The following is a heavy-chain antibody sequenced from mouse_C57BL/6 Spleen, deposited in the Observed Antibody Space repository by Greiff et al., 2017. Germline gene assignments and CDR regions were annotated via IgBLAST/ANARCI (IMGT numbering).Heavy chain of an antibody. J-gene: IGHJ2*01. Sequence: QVQLQQPGAELVRPGSSVKLSCKASGYTFTSYWMHWVKQRPIQGLEWIGNIDPSDSETHYNQKFKDKATLTVDKSSSTAYRQLSSLTSEDSSVYYCARDHYGSSFFDYWGQGTTLTVSS. V-gene: IGHV1-52*01. CDR3: ARDHYGSSFFDY. CDR1: GYTFTSYW. D-gene: IGHD1-1*01. CDR2: IDPSDSET.